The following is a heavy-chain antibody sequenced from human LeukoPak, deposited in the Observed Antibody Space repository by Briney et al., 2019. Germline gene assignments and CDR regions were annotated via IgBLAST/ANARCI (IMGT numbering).Heavy chain of an antibody. Sequence: SQTLSLTCAISGDSVSSNSAAWHWLRQSPSRGLEWLGSTYYRSKWYNDYAVSVKSRITINPDTSKNQFSPQLNSVTPEDTAVYYCARDRRGAGDYNHIVITFGGVIVIPDYWGQGTLVTVSS. CDR3: ARDRRGAGDYNHIVITFGGVIVIPDY. CDR1: GDSVSSNSAA. V-gene: IGHV6-1*01. CDR2: TYYRSKWYN. D-gene: IGHD3-16*02. J-gene: IGHJ4*02.